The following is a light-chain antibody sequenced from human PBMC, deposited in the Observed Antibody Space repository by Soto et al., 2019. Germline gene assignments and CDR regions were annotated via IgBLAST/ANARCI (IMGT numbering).Light chain of an antibody. J-gene: IGLJ2*01. Sequence: QSALTQPPSVSAAPGQKVTISCSGSSSNIGNNYVSWYQQLPGTAPKLLIYYSNTRPSGIPDRFSGSKSGTSATLGITGLQTGDEADYYCGTWDSSLSAVVFGGGTKLTVL. CDR1: SSNIGNNY. CDR3: GTWDSSLSAVV. V-gene: IGLV1-51*01. CDR2: YSN.